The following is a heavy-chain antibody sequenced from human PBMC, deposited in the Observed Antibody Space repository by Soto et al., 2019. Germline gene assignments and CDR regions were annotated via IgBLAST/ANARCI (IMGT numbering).Heavy chain of an antibody. CDR2: ISYDGSNK. J-gene: IGHJ4*02. V-gene: IGHV3-30*18. Sequence: GGSLRLSCAASGFTFSSYGMHWVRQAPGKGLEWVAVISYDGSNKYYADSVKGRFTISRDNSKNTLYLQMNSLRAEDTAVYYCAKDYVWFGELSYFDYWGQGTLVTVSS. D-gene: IGHD3-10*01. CDR1: GFTFSSYG. CDR3: AKDYVWFGELSYFDY.